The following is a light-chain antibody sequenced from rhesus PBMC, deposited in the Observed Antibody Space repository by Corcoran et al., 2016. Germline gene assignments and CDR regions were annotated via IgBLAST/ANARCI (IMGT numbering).Light chain of an antibody. CDR2: ATS. CDR1: QGINNA. J-gene: IGKJ4*01. Sequence: DIQMSQSPSSLSASVGDKVTITCRASQGINNALAWYQQKPGKAPKLLIYATSNVKSGVPSRFSGRRSGTDFTLTINTLQPEDFATYYCQQGYSSPLTFGGGTKVELK. CDR3: QQGYSSPLT. V-gene: IGKV1-33*01.